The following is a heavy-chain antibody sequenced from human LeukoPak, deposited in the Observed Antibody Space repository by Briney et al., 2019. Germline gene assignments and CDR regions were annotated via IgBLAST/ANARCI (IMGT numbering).Heavy chain of an antibody. V-gene: IGHV4-30-4*01. J-gene: IGHJ4*02. CDR2: IFYSGST. D-gene: IGHD4-17*01. CDR1: GGAISSGDYY. CDR3: ASSRVGDDIDC. Sequence: PSQTLSLTCTVSGGAISSGDYYWSWIRQPPGKGLEWIGYIFYSGSTYYNPSLKSRITISVDTSKNQFSLKLSSVTAADTAVYYCASSRVGDDIDCWGQGTLVTVSS.